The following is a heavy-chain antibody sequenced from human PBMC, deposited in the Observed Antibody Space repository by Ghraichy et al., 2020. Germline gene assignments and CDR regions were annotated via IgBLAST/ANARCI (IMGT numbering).Heavy chain of an antibody. CDR2: IYWDDDK. CDR1: GFSLSISGVG. D-gene: IGHD1-26*01. CDR3: AHRVVGASVMDV. V-gene: IGHV2-5*02. J-gene: IGHJ6*03. Sequence: SGPTLVKPTQTLTLTCTLSGFSLSISGVGVGWIRQPPGKALEWLAFIYWDDDKRYSPSLKSRLTITKDTPNNQVVLTLTDMHPVDTATYYCAHRVVGASVMDVWGKGTTVTVSS.